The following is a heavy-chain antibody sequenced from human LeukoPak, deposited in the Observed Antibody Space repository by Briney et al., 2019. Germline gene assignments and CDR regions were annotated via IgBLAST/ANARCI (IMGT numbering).Heavy chain of an antibody. V-gene: IGHV3-23*01. CDR3: AKDDGALRFLESFDY. J-gene: IGHJ4*02. CDR2: ISGSGGSI. CDR1: GFTFSSYA. Sequence: GGSLRLSCAASGFTFSSYAMNWVRQAPGKGLEWVSGISGSGGSILYADSVKGRFTISRDTSKNTLYLQLNSLRAEDTAVYYCAKDDGALRFLESFDYWGQGTLVTVSS. D-gene: IGHD3-3*01.